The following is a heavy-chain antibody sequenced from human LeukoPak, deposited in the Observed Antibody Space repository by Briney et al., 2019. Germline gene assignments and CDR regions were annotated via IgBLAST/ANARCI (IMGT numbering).Heavy chain of an antibody. CDR3: ANDQVGVHYN. D-gene: IGHD1-26*01. CDR2: ISGSGHDT. Sequence: GSLRLSCAASGFTFNNYAMSWVRQAPGKGLEWVSAISGSGHDTYYADSVKGRFTISRDNSQNTLYLQMNSPRAEDTAVYYCANDQVGVHYNWGQGTLVTVSS. CDR1: GFTFNNYA. V-gene: IGHV3-23*01. J-gene: IGHJ4*02.